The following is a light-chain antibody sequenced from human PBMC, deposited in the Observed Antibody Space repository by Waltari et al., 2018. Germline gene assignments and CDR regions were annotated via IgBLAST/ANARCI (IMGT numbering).Light chain of an antibody. Sequence: DIELTQSPSSLSASVGDRVTITCRASQNIDNFLSWYQQISGKAPKILISAASTLQSGVPSRFSGGGSGTDFTLIITSLQPEDFATYYCQQTYNTPLTFGGGSRVEIK. V-gene: IGKV1-39*01. J-gene: IGKJ4*01. CDR1: QNIDNF. CDR3: QQTYNTPLT. CDR2: AAS.